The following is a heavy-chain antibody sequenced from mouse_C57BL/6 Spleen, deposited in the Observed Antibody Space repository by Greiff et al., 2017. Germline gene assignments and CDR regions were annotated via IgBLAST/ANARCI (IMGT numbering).Heavy chain of an antibody. CDR3: ARQIWPYAMDY. Sequence: EVKLMESGGGLVQPGGSLKLSCAASGFTFSDYYMYWVRQTPEKRLEWVAYISNGGGSTYYPDTVKGRFTISRDNAKNTLYLQMSRLKSEDTAMYYCARQIWPYAMDYWGQGTSVTVSS. V-gene: IGHV5-12*01. D-gene: IGHD1-1*02. CDR2: ISNGGGST. CDR1: GFTFSDYY. J-gene: IGHJ4*01.